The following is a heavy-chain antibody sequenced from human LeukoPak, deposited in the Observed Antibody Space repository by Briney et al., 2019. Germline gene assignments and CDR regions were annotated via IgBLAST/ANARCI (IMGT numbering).Heavy chain of an antibody. Sequence: GGSLRLSCAASGFTISNYGIHWVRQAPGKGLKWVAVISYDGSNKYYADSVKGRFTISRDNSKNTLYLQMNSLRAEDTAVCYCARHLASHWFDPWGQGTLVTVSS. J-gene: IGHJ5*02. CDR2: ISYDGSNK. CDR1: GFTISNYG. D-gene: IGHD2-2*01. V-gene: IGHV3-30*03. CDR3: ARHLASHWFDP.